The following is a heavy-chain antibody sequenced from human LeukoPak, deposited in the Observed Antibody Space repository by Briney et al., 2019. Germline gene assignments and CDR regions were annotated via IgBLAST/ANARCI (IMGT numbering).Heavy chain of an antibody. CDR1: GFTFSSYS. V-gene: IGHV3-21*01. CDR3: ARDYCSSTSCNPGGYWKYYYYYYGMDV. Sequence: PGGSLRLSCAASGFTFSSYSMNWVRQAPGKGLEWVSSISSSSSYIYYADSVKGRFAISRDNAKNSLYLQMNSLRAEDTAVYYCARDYCSSTSCNPGGYWKYYYYYYGMDVWGQGTTVTVSS. D-gene: IGHD2-2*01. J-gene: IGHJ6*02. CDR2: ISSSSSYI.